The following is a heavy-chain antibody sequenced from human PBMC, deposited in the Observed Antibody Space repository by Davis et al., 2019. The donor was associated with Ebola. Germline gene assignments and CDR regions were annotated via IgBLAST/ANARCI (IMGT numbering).Heavy chain of an antibody. CDR2: ISSNSTNK. D-gene: IGHD3-22*01. V-gene: IGHV3-11*06. Sequence: GESLKISCAASGFTFSDYYMSWIRQAPGMGPEWVSYISSNSTNKKYADSVKGRFTISRDDAKNSLYLQMNSLRAEDTAVYYCAREAYYYDSTGYYYDIPDLFDYWGQGTLVTVSS. CDR1: GFTFSDYY. J-gene: IGHJ4*02. CDR3: AREAYYYDSTGYYYDIPDLFDY.